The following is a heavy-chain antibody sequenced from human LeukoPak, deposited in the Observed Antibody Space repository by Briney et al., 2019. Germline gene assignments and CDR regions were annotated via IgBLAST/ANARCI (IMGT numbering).Heavy chain of an antibody. Sequence: GASVKVSFKASGYPFTSYYMHWVRPAPGQGLEWMGIINPSGGSTSYPQKFPGRVTMTRDTSTSTGYMGLSRLNSEDPAVSYIARDGNYDSSGYYFDHWGQGTLVTVSS. CDR3: ARDGNYDSSGYYFDH. J-gene: IGHJ4*02. V-gene: IGHV1-46*01. CDR1: GYPFTSYY. CDR2: INPSGGST. D-gene: IGHD3-22*01.